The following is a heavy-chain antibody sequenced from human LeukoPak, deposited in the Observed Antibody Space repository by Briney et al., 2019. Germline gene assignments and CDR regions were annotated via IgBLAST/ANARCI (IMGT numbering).Heavy chain of an antibody. Sequence: ASVKVSCKASGYTFTSYDINWVRQATGQGLEWMGWMNPNSGNTGYAQKFQGRVTMTRNTSISTAYMELSSLRSEDTAMYYCARGGYYDFWSGYFRVKELYYFDYWGQGTLVTVSS. V-gene: IGHV1-8*01. CDR1: GYTFTSYD. J-gene: IGHJ4*02. CDR2: MNPNSGNT. CDR3: ARGGYYDFWSGYFRVKELYYFDY. D-gene: IGHD3-3*01.